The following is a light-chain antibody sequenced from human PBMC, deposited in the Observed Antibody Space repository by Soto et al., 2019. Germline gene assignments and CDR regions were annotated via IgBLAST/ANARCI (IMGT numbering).Light chain of an antibody. CDR2: EVS. J-gene: IGLJ7*01. Sequence: QSALTQPASVSGSPGQSITISCTGTSSDVGSHNLVSWYQQHPGQAPKLMIYEVSKRPLGVSARFSASKSGNTASLTISGLQAEDEADYCFCSYGGSRAVFRGGTQLTVL. CDR3: CSYGGSRAV. V-gene: IGLV2-23*02. CDR1: SSDVGSHNL.